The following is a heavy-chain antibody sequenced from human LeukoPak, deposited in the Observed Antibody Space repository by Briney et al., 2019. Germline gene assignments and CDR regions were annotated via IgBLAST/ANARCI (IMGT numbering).Heavy chain of an antibody. D-gene: IGHD2-15*01. V-gene: IGHV3-30*18. CDR1: GFTFSSYG. CDR2: ISYDGNNK. CDR3: AKDSHPLGVAAPSQLDY. Sequence: PGRSLRLSCAASGFTFSSYGMHWVRQAPGKGLEWVAVISYDGNNKYYADSVKGRFTISRDNSKNTLYLQMDSLRAEDTAVYYCAKDSHPLGVAAPSQLDYWGQGTRVTVSS. J-gene: IGHJ4*02.